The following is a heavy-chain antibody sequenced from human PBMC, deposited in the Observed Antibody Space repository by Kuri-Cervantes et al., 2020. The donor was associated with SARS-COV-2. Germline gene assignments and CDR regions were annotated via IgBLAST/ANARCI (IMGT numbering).Heavy chain of an antibody. CDR2: ISYDGSNK. D-gene: IGHD6-19*01. J-gene: IGHJ6*02. CDR3: ARDGDVGTRRRFSGWTYYYYGMDV. V-gene: IGHV3-30-3*01. Sequence: GGSLRLSCAASGFTFSTYAMHWARQAPGKGLEWVAVISYDGSNKNYADSVKGRFTISRDNSKNTLYLQMNSLRAEDTAVYYCARDGDVGTRRRFSGWTYYYYGMDVWGQGTTVTVSS. CDR1: GFTFSTYA.